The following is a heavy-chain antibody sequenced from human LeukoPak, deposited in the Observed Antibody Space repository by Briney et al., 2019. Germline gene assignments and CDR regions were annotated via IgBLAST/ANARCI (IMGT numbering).Heavy chain of an antibody. Sequence: RASVKVSCKASGYTFTGYYMHWVRQAPGQGLEWMGRINPNSGGTNYAQKFQGRVTMTRDTSISTAYMELSRLRSDDTAVYYCARITYDYVWGSYSARDYWGQGTLVTVSS. J-gene: IGHJ4*02. CDR2: INPNSGGT. CDR3: ARITYDYVWGSYSARDY. CDR1: GYTFTGYY. V-gene: IGHV1-2*06. D-gene: IGHD3-16*01.